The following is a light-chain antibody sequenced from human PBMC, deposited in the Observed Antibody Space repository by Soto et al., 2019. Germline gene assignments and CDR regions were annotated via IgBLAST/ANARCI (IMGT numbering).Light chain of an antibody. CDR3: RQYNNWPRT. CDR1: QSVSSN. CDR2: GAS. V-gene: IGKV3-15*01. Sequence: EIVMTQSPATLSVSPGERATLSCRASQSVSSNLAWYQQKTGQAPRLLIYGASTRATGIPARFSGSGAGTEVTLTISSLQSEDFAVYYCRQYNNWPRTFGQGTKLEIK. J-gene: IGKJ2*02.